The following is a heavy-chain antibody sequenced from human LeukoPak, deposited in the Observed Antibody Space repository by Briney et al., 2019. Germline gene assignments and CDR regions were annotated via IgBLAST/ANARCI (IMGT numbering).Heavy chain of an antibody. CDR1: GCTFSNAW. CDR2: IKSKTGGGTT. CDR3: TLENSSGWYYFDY. D-gene: IGHD6-19*01. Sequence: PGGSLTLSCAASGCTFSNAWMSWVRQAPGKGREWVGRIKSKTGGGTTDYAAPVKGRFTISSDDSNNTLYLQMNGLKTEDPAVYYCTLENSSGWYYFDYWGQRTLVTVSS. J-gene: IGHJ4*02. V-gene: IGHV3-15*01.